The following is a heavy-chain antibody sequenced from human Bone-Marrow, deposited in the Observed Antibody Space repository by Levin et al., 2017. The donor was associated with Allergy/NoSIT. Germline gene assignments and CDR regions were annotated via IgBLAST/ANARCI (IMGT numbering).Heavy chain of an antibody. CDR2: IYSGGST. Sequence: SCAASGFSVISNSMSWVRQAPGKGLEWVSVIYSGGSTYFADSVKGRLTISRDSSENTLYLQMNSLTAEDAAVYYCARGSGFSYGSFYYYMDVWGKGTTVTVSS. J-gene: IGHJ6*03. D-gene: IGHD5-18*01. CDR3: ARGSGFSYGSFYYYMDV. V-gene: IGHV3-66*01. CDR1: GFSVISNS.